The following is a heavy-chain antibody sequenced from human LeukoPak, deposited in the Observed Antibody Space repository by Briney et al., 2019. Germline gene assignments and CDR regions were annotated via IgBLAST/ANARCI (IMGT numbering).Heavy chain of an antibody. CDR3: AKDGTTTITFDY. V-gene: IGHV3-23*01. J-gene: IGHJ4*02. CDR2: ISGSGGST. CDR1: GFTFSSYA. D-gene: IGHD1-1*01. Sequence: GGSLRLSCVASGFTFSSYAMSWVRQAPGKGLEWVSVISGSGGSTYYRDSVKGRFTISRDNSKNTVYLQMNSLRAEDTAVYYCAKDGTTTITFDYWGQGTLVTVSS.